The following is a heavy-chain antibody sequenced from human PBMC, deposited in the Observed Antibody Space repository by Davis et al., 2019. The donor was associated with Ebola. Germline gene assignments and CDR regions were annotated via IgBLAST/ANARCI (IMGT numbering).Heavy chain of an antibody. Sequence: PGGSLRLSCAASGFIFSTYGMHWVRQAPGKGLEWVTFILYDGSKKYYTDSVKGRFTISKDNSKNTLYLQMNSLRTEDTAVYYCAKSFSWGLDYWGQGTLVTVSS. CDR1: GFIFSTYG. CDR2: ILYDGSKK. J-gene: IGHJ4*02. CDR3: AKSFSWGLDY. V-gene: IGHV3-30*02. D-gene: IGHD3-3*02.